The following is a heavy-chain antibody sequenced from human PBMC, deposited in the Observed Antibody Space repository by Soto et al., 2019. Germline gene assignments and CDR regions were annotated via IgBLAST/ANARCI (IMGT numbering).Heavy chain of an antibody. Sequence: QVQLVESGGDVVQPGRSLRLSCAASGFTFSSYGMHWVRQAPGKGLEWVAVISYDGSVKYYADSVKGRFTISRDNSKNTLYLQMNSLRAEDTAVYYGAGEVASGYWGQGTLVTVSS. CDR3: AGEVASGY. CDR1: GFTFSSYG. J-gene: IGHJ4*02. D-gene: IGHD2-21*01. V-gene: IGHV3-30*03. CDR2: ISYDGSVK.